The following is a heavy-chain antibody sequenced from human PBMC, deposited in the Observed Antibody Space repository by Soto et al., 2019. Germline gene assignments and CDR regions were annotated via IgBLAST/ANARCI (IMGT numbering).Heavy chain of an antibody. CDR1: EFTFRGYA. CDR2: ISGSGGST. J-gene: IGHJ4*02. CDR3: AKDRVRDGPTRFDY. Sequence: GGSLRLPWDASEFTFRGYAMSWVRQAPGKGLEWVSAISGSGGSTYYADSVKGRFTISRDNSKNTLYLQMNSLRAEDTAVYYCAKDRVRDGPTRFDYWGQGTLVTVSS. D-gene: IGHD3-10*01. V-gene: IGHV3-23*01.